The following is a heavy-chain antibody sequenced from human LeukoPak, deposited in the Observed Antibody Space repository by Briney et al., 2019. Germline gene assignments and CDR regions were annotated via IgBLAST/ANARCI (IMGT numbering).Heavy chain of an antibody. V-gene: IGHV3-23*01. D-gene: IGHD3-9*01. CDR1: GFTFSSYV. CDR3: AKDPLLRYFDWLPDYFDY. CDR2: ISGSGGST. J-gene: IGHJ4*02. Sequence: PGGSLRLSCAASGFTFSSYVMSWVRQAPGKGPEWVSAISGSGGSTYYADSVKGRFTISRDNSKNTLYLQMNSLRAEDTAVYYCAKDPLLRYFDWLPDYFDYWGQGALVTVSS.